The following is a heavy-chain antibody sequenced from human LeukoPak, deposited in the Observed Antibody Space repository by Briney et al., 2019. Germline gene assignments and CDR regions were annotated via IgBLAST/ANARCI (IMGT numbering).Heavy chain of an antibody. Sequence: SQTLSLTCAVSGGSISRGGYSGSWIRQPPGKGLEWIGYIYHSGSTYYNPSLKSRVTISVDRSKNQFSLKLSSVTAADTAVYYCARSLKGWFDPWGQGTLVTVSS. CDR2: IYHSGST. CDR1: GGSISRGGYS. V-gene: IGHV4-30-2*01. D-gene: IGHD4/OR15-4a*01. CDR3: ARSLKGWFDP. J-gene: IGHJ5*02.